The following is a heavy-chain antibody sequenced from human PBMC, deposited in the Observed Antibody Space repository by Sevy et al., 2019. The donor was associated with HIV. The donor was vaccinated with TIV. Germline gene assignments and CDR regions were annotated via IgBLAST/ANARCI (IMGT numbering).Heavy chain of an antibody. D-gene: IGHD2-15*01. V-gene: IGHV3-21*01. CDR2: ISSSSRYI. J-gene: IGHJ6*02. CDR3: ARVVAYCSGGSCFPGYYYGMDV. Sequence: GGSLRLSCAASGFTFSNYNMNWVRQAPGKGLEWVSSISSSSRYIYYADSMKGRFTISRDNAKNSLYLQMNSLRAEDTAVDYCARVVAYCSGGSCFPGYYYGMDVRGHRTTVTVPS. CDR1: GFTFSNYN.